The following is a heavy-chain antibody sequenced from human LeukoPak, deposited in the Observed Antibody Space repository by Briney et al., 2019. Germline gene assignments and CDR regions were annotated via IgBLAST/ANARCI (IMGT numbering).Heavy chain of an antibody. V-gene: IGHV3-73*01. CDR3: ARHDSSGSYLASAYGMDV. J-gene: IGHJ6*04. Sequence: GGSLRLSCAASGFTFSGSAMHWVRQASGKGLEWVGRIRSKANSYATAYAASVKGRFTISRDDSRNTAYLQMNSLKTEDTAVYYCARHDSSGSYLASAYGMDVWGKGTTVTVSS. CDR2: IRSKANSYAT. D-gene: IGHD1-26*01. CDR1: GFTFSGSA.